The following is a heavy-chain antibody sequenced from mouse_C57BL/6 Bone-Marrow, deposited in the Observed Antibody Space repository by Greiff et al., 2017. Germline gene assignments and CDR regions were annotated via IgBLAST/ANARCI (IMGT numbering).Heavy chain of an antibody. CDR1: GYSITSGYY. D-gene: IGHD4-1*01. V-gene: IGHV3-6*01. CDR2: ISYDGSN. CDR3: ARELGRGY. Sequence: EVQLQESGPGLVKPSQSLSLTCSVTGYSITSGYYWNWIRQFPGNKLEWMGYISYDGSNNYNPSLKNRISITRDTSKNQFFLKLNSVTTEDTATXYCARELGRGYWGQGTTLTVSS. J-gene: IGHJ2*01.